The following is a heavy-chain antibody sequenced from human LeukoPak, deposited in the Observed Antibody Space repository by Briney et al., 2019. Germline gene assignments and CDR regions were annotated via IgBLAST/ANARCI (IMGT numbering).Heavy chain of an antibody. Sequence: GASLRLSCSASGFTFSSYSMHWDRHAPGKGLVWVAFIRYDGSNKYYADSVNGRFTISRDNSKNTLYLQMNSLRAEDTAVYYCARAAGEQQLVSPLGYWGQGTLVTVSS. CDR1: GFTFSSYS. J-gene: IGHJ4*02. CDR2: IRYDGSNK. D-gene: IGHD6-13*01. V-gene: IGHV3-30*02. CDR3: ARAAGEQQLVSPLGY.